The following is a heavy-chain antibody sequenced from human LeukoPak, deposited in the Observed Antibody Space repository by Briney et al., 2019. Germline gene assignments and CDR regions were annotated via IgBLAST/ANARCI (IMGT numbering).Heavy chain of an antibody. CDR2: IYYSGST. J-gene: IGHJ4*02. V-gene: IGHV4-39*01. CDR1: GGSISSSSYY. CDR3: ARHAGDYYDSSGYY. Sequence: PETLSLTCTVSGGSISSSSYYWGWIRQPPGKGLEWIGSIYYSGSTYYNPSLKSRVTISVDTSKNQFSLKLSSVTAADTAVYYCARHAGDYYDSSGYYWGQGTLVTVSS. D-gene: IGHD3-22*01.